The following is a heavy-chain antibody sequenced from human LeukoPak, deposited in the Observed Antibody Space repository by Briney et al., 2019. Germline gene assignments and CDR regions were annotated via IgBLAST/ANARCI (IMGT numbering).Heavy chain of an antibody. J-gene: IGHJ5*02. V-gene: IGHV1-69*05. D-gene: IGHD3-9*01. CDR1: GGTFSSSA. CDR2: IIPIFGTT. Sequence: GASVKVSCKASGGTFSSSAISWVRQAPGQGLEWMGGIIPIFGTTNYAQKFQGRVTITTDESTGTAYMELSSLRSEDTAVYYCARLKVLRYFGLFDPWGQGTLVTVSS. CDR3: ARLKVLRYFGLFDP.